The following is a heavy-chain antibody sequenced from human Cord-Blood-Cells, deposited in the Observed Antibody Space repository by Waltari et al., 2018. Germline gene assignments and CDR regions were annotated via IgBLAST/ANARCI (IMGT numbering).Heavy chain of an antibody. CDR1: GFTVSSNY. D-gene: IGHD3-10*01. V-gene: IGHV3-53*02. J-gene: IGHJ6*02. Sequence: EVQLVETGGGLIQPGGSLRLSCAASGFTVSSNYMSWVRQAPGKGLGWVSVIYSGGSTYYADSVKGRFTISRDNSKNTLYLQMNSLRAEDTAVYYCVGWGSGSYYYYGMDVWGQGTTVTVSS. CDR3: VGWGSGSYYYYGMDV. CDR2: IYSGGST.